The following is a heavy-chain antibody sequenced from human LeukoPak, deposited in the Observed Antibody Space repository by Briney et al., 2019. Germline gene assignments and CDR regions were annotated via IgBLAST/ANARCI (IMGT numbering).Heavy chain of an antibody. V-gene: IGHV1-46*01. D-gene: IGHD4-17*01. CDR1: GYTFTSYY. CDR3: ARGIAMTTVTSKRRNYYYYYMDV. CDR2: INPSGGST. Sequence: ASVKVSCKAFGYTFTSYYMHWVRQAPGQGLEWMGIINPSGGSTSYAQKFQGRVTMTRDMSTSTVYMDLSSLRSEDTAVYYCARGIAMTTVTSKRRNYYYYYMDVWGKGTTVTVSS. J-gene: IGHJ6*03.